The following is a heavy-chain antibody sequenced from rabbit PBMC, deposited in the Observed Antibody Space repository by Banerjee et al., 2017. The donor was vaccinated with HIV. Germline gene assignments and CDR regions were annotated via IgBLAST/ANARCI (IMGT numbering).Heavy chain of an antibody. D-gene: IGHD8-1*01. CDR3: AKSSYVGSGWRLYYFNL. J-gene: IGHJ4*01. V-gene: IGHV1S40*01. CDR1: GFTLSSYW. CDR2: IYAGSSANT. Sequence: QSLEESGGDLVKPGASLTLTCTASGFTLSSYWICWVRQAPGKGLEWIACIYAGSSANTYYASWAKGRFTISKTSSTTVTMQMTTLTAADTATYFCAKSSYVGSGWRLYYFNLWGPGTLVTVS.